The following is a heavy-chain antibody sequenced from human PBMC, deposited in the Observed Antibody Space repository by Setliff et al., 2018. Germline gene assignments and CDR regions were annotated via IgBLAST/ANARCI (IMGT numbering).Heavy chain of an antibody. V-gene: IGHV4-59*02. CDR3: ARVWSSSSYYFDY. CDR2: IFYSGDT. D-gene: IGHD6-6*01. Sequence: PSETLSLTCAVSGGSVTSHSWSWIRQPPGKGLEWIGFIFYSGDTNSNPSLKSRVTMSVDTSKNQFSLKLRSVTAADMAVYYCARVWSSSSYYFDYWGQGTLVTVSS. CDR1: GGSVTSHS. J-gene: IGHJ4*02.